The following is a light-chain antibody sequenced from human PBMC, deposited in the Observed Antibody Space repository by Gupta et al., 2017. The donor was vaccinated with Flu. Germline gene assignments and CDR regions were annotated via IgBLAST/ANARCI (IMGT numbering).Light chain of an antibody. CDR1: QSVGTY. CDR3: QKHCYWPPYT. CDR2: DAS. J-gene: IGKJ2*01. V-gene: IGKV3-11*01. Sequence: EIVLTQSPATLSSSPGERATLSCRASQSVGTYLAWYQQKPGRTPRLLIYDASNRATGIPARFSGSGYGTDFTLTISSRVPEDFAVYYCQKHCYWPPYTFGQGTRLEIK.